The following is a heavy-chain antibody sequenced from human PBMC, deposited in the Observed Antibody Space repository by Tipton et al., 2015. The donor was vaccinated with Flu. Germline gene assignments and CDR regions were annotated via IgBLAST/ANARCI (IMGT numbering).Heavy chain of an antibody. V-gene: IGHV3-48*03. J-gene: IGHJ4*02. CDR3: ARTRGGYCTTTSCFADYFDF. Sequence: SLRLSCAASGFTFSSYEMNWVRQAPGKGLEWVSYISSSGSTIYYADPVKGRFTISRDNAKNSLYLQLHSLRAEDTALYYCARTRGGYCTTTSCFADYFDFWGQGTLVTVSS. CDR1: GFTFSSYE. CDR2: ISSSGSTI. D-gene: IGHD2-2*01.